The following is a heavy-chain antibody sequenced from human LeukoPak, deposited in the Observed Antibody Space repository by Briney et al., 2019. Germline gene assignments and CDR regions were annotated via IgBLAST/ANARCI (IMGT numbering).Heavy chain of an antibody. Sequence: GGSLRLSCAASGFTVSSNYMSWVRQAPGKGLEWVSAISGSGSTTFYTDSVKGWFTISRDTSNNTLYLEMNNLRAEDTALYYCAKGTSWVVVPAAIDYWGQGTLVTVSS. CDR2: ISGSGSTT. J-gene: IGHJ4*02. CDR3: AKGTSWVVVPAAIDY. CDR1: GFTVSSNY. V-gene: IGHV3-23*01. D-gene: IGHD2-2*01.